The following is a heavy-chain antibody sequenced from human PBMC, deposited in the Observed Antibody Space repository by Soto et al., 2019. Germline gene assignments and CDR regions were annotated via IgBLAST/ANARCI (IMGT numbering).Heavy chain of an antibody. D-gene: IGHD1-7*01. CDR2: INPRGGST. Sequence: ASVKVSCKASGYTFTSYYMHWVRQAPGQGLEWMGIINPRGGSTNYAQKFQGRVTMTRDTSTSTVYMELSSLRSDDTAVYYCARTCDTGTTPTGGYFDYWGQGTLVTVSS. J-gene: IGHJ4*02. CDR1: GYTFTSYY. V-gene: IGHV1-46*01. CDR3: ARTCDTGTTPTGGYFDY.